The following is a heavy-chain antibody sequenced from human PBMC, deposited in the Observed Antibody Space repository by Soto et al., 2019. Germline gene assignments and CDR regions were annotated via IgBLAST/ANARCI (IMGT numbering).Heavy chain of an antibody. CDR3: VKGSDVARQELDR. V-gene: IGHV3-30*18. Sequence: QVQLVESGGGVVQPGRSPRLSCAASGFTFSNFGMHWVRQAPGKGLEWVAAISSDGGDKYYSHSVKDGCTVSRDNSRNALFLQMNSLRVEDTAVYYCVKGSDVARQELDRWGQGILVTVSS. CDR2: ISSDGGDK. CDR1: GFTFSNFG. D-gene: IGHD2-15*01. J-gene: IGHJ5*02.